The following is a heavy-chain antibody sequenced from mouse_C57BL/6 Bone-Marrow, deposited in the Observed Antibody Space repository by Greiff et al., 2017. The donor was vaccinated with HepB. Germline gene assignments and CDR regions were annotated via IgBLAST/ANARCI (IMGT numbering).Heavy chain of an antibody. Sequence: EVQLQQSGPELVKPGASVKIPCKASGYTFTDYNMDWVKQSHGKSLEWIGDINPNNGGTNYNQKFKGKATLTVDKSSSTAYMELRSLTSEDTAVYYCARSGLALRRVYYDYWGQGTTLTVSS. CDR3: ARSGLALRRVYYDY. J-gene: IGHJ2*01. CDR2: INPNNGGT. D-gene: IGHD1-1*01. V-gene: IGHV1-18*01. CDR1: GYTFTDYN.